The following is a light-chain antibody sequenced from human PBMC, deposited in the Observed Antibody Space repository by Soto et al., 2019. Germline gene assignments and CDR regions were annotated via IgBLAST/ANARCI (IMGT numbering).Light chain of an antibody. Sequence: EIVLTQSPGTLSLSPGERATLSCRASQSVSSSSLAWYQQNPGQAPRLLIYEASSRATGIPDRFSGSGSGTDLTLTISRLEPEDFAVYYCQQYRTCGQGTKVDIK. CDR2: EAS. CDR1: QSVSSSS. V-gene: IGKV3-20*01. J-gene: IGKJ1*01. CDR3: QQYRT.